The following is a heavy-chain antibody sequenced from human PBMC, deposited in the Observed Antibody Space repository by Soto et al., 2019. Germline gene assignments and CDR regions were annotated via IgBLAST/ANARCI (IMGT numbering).Heavy chain of an antibody. D-gene: IGHD2-15*01. CDR2: INHSGST. Sequence: QVQLQQWGAGLLKPSETLSLTCAVYGGSFSGYYWSWIRQPPGKGLEWIGEINHSGSTNYNPSLKSLVTISVDTSKNQFSLKLSSVTAADTAVYYCARESIVVVVAATPNYYYYMDVWGKGTTVTVSS. CDR3: ARESIVVVVAATPNYYYYMDV. V-gene: IGHV4-34*01. J-gene: IGHJ6*03. CDR1: GGSFSGYY.